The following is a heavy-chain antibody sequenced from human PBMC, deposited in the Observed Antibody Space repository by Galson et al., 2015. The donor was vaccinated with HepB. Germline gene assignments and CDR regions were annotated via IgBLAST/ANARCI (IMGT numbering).Heavy chain of an antibody. D-gene: IGHD3-10*01. J-gene: IGHJ4*02. CDR1: GFTFSSPA. V-gene: IGHV3-23*01. Sequence: SLRLSCAAPGFTFSSPAMSWVRQAPGRGLEWVTAISGGGSTTYYADSVKGRFSISRDNSKNTLYLQLNSLRAEDTAVYYCAAYASGSYYNSQNYWGQGTLVTVSS. CDR3: AAYASGSYYNSQNY. CDR2: ISGGGSTT.